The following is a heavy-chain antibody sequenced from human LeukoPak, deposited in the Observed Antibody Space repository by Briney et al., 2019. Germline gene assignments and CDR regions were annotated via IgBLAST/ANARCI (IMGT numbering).Heavy chain of an antibody. CDR2: INPNSGGT. Sequence: ASVKVSCEASGYTFTGYYMHWVRQAPGQGLEWMGWINPNSGGTNYAQKFQGRVTMTRDTSISTAYMELSRLRSDDTAVYYCARGYYDFWSGSPSYYFDYWGQGTLVTVSS. CDR3: ARGYYDFWSGSPSYYFDY. V-gene: IGHV1-2*02. J-gene: IGHJ4*02. CDR1: GYTFTGYY. D-gene: IGHD3-3*01.